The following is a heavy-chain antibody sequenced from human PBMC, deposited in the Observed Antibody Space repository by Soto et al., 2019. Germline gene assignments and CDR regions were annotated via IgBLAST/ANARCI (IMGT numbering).Heavy chain of an antibody. CDR3: ARLSCTSTGCIDY. Sequence: PGGSLRLSCAASGFTVSSNSMTCVRQAPGKGLEWDSVIFSGGSTFYADSVKGRFTLYRDSSQNTVHLQMNSMRAEDTAVYYCARLSCTSTGCIDYWGQGTLVTVSS. CDR2: IFSGGST. D-gene: IGHD2-2*01. V-gene: IGHV3-66*04. J-gene: IGHJ4*02. CDR1: GFTVSSNS.